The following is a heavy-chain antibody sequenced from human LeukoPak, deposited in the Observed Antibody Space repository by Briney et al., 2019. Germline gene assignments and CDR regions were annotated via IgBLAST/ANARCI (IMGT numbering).Heavy chain of an antibody. CDR2: INHSGST. Sequence: PSETLSLTCAVYGGSFSGYYWSWIRQPPGKGLEWIGEINHSGSTNYNPSLKSRVTISVDTSKNQFSLKLSSVTAADTAVYYCARRGPKWLRLITSSIWFDPWGQGTLVTVSS. J-gene: IGHJ5*02. CDR1: GGSFSGYY. V-gene: IGHV4-34*01. D-gene: IGHD5-12*01. CDR3: ARRGPKWLRLITSSIWFDP.